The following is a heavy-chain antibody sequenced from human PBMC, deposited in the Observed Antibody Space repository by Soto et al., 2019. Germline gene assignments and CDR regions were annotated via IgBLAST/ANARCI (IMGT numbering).Heavy chain of an antibody. V-gene: IGHV1-8*01. D-gene: IGHD3-9*01. CDR1: GYTFTNSD. CDR3: ASSAYIASPGCFLTDYYGLDV. J-gene: IGHJ6*04. Sequence: VQLVQSGTEVKKPGASVKVSCKASGYTFTNSDINWVRQAAGQGLDWMGWMDPNTGSTGHAQKFQRTVPMTWTTSKATADMERNSLTSEDTAVYYWASSAYIASPGCFLTDYYGLDVWGTGATVTVAS. CDR2: MDPNTGST.